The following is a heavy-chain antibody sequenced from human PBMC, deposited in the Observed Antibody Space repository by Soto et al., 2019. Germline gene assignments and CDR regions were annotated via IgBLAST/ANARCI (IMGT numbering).Heavy chain of an antibody. D-gene: IGHD2-21*02. V-gene: IGHV4-34*01. J-gene: IGHJ6*02. CDR1: GGSFSGYY. CDR3: ARADRTLVTSYSLDV. Sequence: SETLSLTCAVYGGSFSGYYWTWIRQPPGKGLEWIGEINHSGTINFNPSLKSRLTISLDTSKRHFSLKLSSVTDADTAAYYCARADRTLVTSYSLDVWGQGTTVTVSS. CDR2: INHSGTI.